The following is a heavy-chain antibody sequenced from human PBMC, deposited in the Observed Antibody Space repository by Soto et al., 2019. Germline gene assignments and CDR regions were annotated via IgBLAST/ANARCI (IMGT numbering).Heavy chain of an antibody. V-gene: IGHV3-30*18. J-gene: IGHJ6*02. CDR3: AKVGGRATGTSYFYYGMDV. D-gene: IGHD1-1*01. CDR1: GFIFSSYG. Sequence: QVQLVESGGGVVQPGRSLRLSCAASGFIFSSYGMYWVRQAPGKGLEWVAVISYDGSNKYYADSVKGRFTISRDNSKNTLYVKMNSLRAEDTAVYYCAKVGGRATGTSYFYYGMDVWGQGTTVTVS. CDR2: ISYDGSNK.